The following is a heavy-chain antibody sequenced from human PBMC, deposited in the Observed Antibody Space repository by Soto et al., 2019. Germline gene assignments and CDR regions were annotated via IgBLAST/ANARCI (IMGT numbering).Heavy chain of an antibody. V-gene: IGHV3-30-3*01. J-gene: IGHJ4*02. CDR1: GFTFSSYA. D-gene: IGHD3-22*01. CDR3: ARDGSDYYDSSGYYLGYFDY. Sequence: PGGSLRLSCAASGFTFSSYAMHWVRQAPGKGLEWVAVISYDGSNKYYADSVKGRFTISRDNSKNTLYLQMNSLRAEDTAVYYRARDGSDYYDSSGYYLGYFDYWGQGTLVTVSS. CDR2: ISYDGSNK.